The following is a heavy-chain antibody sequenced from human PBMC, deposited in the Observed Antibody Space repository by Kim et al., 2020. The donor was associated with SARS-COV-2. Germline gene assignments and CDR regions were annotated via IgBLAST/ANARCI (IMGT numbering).Heavy chain of an antibody. CDR2: IYYSGST. Sequence: SETLSLTCTVSGGSISSSSYYWGWIRQPPGKGLEWIGSIYYSGSTYYNPSLKSRVTISVDTSKNQFSLKLSSVTAADTAVYYCARPLHDYVWGSYRYTDAFDIWGQGTMVTVSS. V-gene: IGHV4-39*01. D-gene: IGHD3-16*02. CDR1: GGSISSSSYY. J-gene: IGHJ3*02. CDR3: ARPLHDYVWGSYRYTDAFDI.